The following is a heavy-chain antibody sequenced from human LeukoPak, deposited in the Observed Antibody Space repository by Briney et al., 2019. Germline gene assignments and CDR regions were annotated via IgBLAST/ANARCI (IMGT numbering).Heavy chain of an antibody. D-gene: IGHD6-6*01. CDR1: GGSISSYY. Sequence: SETLSLTCTVSGGSISSYYWNWIRQPPGKGLEWIGYIYYSGTTNYNPSLKSRVSMSVDTSKNQFSLKLSSVTAADTAVYYCASYSSSPDYYYYYMDVWGKGTTVTVSS. V-gene: IGHV4-59*12. CDR2: IYYSGTT. CDR3: ASYSSSPDYYYYYMDV. J-gene: IGHJ6*03.